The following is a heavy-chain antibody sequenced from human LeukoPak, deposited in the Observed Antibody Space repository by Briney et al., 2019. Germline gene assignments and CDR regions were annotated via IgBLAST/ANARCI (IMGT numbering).Heavy chain of an antibody. Sequence: GRSLGLSCAASGFTFSSYGMHWVRQAPGKGLEWVAVISYDGSNKYYADSVKGRFTISRDNSKNTLYLQMNSLRAEDTAVYYCAKDDDVVVPAAISGPDYWGQGTLVTVSS. V-gene: IGHV3-30*18. D-gene: IGHD2-2*01. J-gene: IGHJ4*02. CDR1: GFTFSSYG. CDR2: ISYDGSNK. CDR3: AKDDDVVVPAAISGPDY.